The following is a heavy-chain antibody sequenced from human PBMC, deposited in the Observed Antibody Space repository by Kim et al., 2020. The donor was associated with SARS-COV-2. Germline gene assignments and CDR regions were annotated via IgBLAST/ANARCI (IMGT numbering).Heavy chain of an antibody. CDR3: ARHAPSENYPPAFVEY. Sequence: SETLSLTCTVSGGSISSSSNYWGWIRQPPGKGLEWIGSIYYSGSTYYNSSLKSRVTISVDTSKNQFSLKVNSVTAADTAVYFCARHAPSENYPPAFVEY. D-gene: IGHD1-26*01. J-gene: IGHJ1*01. V-gene: IGHV4-39*01. CDR1: GGSISSSSNY. CDR2: IYYSGST.